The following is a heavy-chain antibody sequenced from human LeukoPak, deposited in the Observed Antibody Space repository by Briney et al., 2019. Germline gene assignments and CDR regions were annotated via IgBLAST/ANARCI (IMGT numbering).Heavy chain of an antibody. V-gene: IGHV3-23*01. CDR2: ISGSGDTI. CDR3: AKDFSTNRRGAFDL. J-gene: IGHJ3*01. Sequence: GGSLRLSCAASGFTFSNAWMSWVRQAPGKGLEWVSAISGSGDTIYYTDSVKGRFTISRDNSKNTLYLQMISLRVEDTALYYCAKDFSTNRRGAFDLWGQGTMVTVSS. CDR1: GFTFSNAW. D-gene: IGHD2/OR15-2a*01.